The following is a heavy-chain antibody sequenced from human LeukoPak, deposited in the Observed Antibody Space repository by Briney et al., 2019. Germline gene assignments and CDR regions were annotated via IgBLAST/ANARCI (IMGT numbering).Heavy chain of an antibody. J-gene: IGHJ4*02. D-gene: IGHD3-10*01. Sequence: ASVKVSCKASGGTFSSYAISWVRQAPGQGLEWMGRIIPILGIANYAQKFQGRVTITADKSTSTAYMELSSLRSEDTAVYYCARGSGSYSFDYWGQGTLVTVSS. V-gene: IGHV1-69*04. CDR2: IIPILGIA. CDR3: ARGSGSYSFDY. CDR1: GGTFSSYA.